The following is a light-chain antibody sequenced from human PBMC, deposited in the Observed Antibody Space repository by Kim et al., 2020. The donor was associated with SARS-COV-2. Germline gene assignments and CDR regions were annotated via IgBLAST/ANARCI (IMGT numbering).Light chain of an antibody. Sequence: NFMLTQPHSVSESPGKTVTISCTRSSGSIDDNYVQWYQQRPGGVPTAVIYEDDQRPSGVSDRFSGSIDNSSNSASLTISGLRTADEADYYCQSYNRDNVLFGGGTQLTVL. J-gene: IGLJ2*01. CDR2: EDD. CDR1: SGSIDDNY. CDR3: QSYNRDNVL. V-gene: IGLV6-57*04.